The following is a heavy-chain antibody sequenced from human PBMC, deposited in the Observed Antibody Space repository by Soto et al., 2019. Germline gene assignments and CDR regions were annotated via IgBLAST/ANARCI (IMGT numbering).Heavy chain of an antibody. CDR1: GESISSCGYY. CDR3: TRASSSSSAADY. D-gene: IGHD6-6*01. J-gene: IGHJ4*02. V-gene: IGHV4-31*03. CDR2: IYDSESD. Sequence: QVQLQESGPGLVKPSQTLSLTCSVSGESISSCGYYWSWIRNHPGKGLEWIGYIYDSESDYYNPSLKSRVNISMDSPKNHFDMRLSSVTAADTAVYCTRASSSSSAADYWGQGTLATVSS.